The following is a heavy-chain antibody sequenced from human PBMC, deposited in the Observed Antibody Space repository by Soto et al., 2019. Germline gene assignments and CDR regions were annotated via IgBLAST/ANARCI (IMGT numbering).Heavy chain of an antibody. CDR1: GGSFSGYY. Sequence: QVQLQQWGAGLLKPSETLSLTCAVYGGSFSGYYWSWIRQPPGKGLEWIGEINHRGSTNYNPSLKSRVTISVDTSKNQFSLKLSSVTAADTAVYYCARGGGIAAAADNWFDPWGQGTLVTVSS. CDR2: INHRGST. J-gene: IGHJ5*02. V-gene: IGHV4-34*01. D-gene: IGHD6-13*01. CDR3: ARGGGIAAAADNWFDP.